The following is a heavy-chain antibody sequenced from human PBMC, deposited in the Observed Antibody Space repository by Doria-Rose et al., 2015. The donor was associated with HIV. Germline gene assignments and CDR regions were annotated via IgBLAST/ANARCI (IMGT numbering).Heavy chain of an antibody. D-gene: IGHD6-13*01. V-gene: IGHV2-26*01. CDR3: ARIKSSRWYHKYYFDF. CDR1: GVSLSSPGMG. J-gene: IGHJ4*02. CDR2: IFSYDER. Sequence: ESGPVLVKPTETLTLICTVSGVSLSSPGMGVSWIRQPPGKALEWLANIFSYDERSYKTSLKSRLTISRGTSKSQVVLTMTDMDPVDTATYYCARIKSSRWYHKYYFDFWGQGTLVIVSA.